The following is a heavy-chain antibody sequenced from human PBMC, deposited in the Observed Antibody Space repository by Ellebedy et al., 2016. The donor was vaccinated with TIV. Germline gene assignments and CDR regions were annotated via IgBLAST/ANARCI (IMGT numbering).Heavy chain of an antibody. CDR2: MNPNSGNT. CDR1: GYTFTSYD. V-gene: IGHV1-8*01. J-gene: IGHJ5*02. D-gene: IGHD6-13*01. Sequence: ASVKVSXXASGYTFTSYDINWVRQATGQGLEWMGWMNPNSGNTGYAQKFQGRVTMTRNTSISTAYMELSSLRSDDTAVYYCARDGGIAAGWFNPWGQGTLVTVSS. CDR3: ARDGGIAAGWFNP.